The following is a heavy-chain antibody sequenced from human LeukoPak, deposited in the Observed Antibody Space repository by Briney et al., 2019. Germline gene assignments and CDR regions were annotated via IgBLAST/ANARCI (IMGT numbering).Heavy chain of an antibody. D-gene: IGHD6-19*01. J-gene: IGHJ4*02. CDR2: IKQDGSER. CDR3: ATGAGCGY. CDR1: GFTFSSYW. V-gene: IGHV3-7*03. Sequence: GGSLRLSCAASGFTFSSYWMTWVRQAPGKGLEWVANIKQDGSERNYVDSVKGRFTISRDNAKNSQYLQMNTLRDEDTAVYYCATGAGCGYWGQGTLVTVSS.